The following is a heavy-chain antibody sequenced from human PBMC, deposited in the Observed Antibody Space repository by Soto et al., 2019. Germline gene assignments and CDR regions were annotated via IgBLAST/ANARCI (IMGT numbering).Heavy chain of an antibody. CDR3: ARDEDGTHEFDY. D-gene: IGHD1-1*01. V-gene: IGHV3-48*04. Sequence: EVQLVESGGGLVQPGGSLRLSCAASGFTFTSFGMTWVRQAPGRGLEWVSHINSGGSVILYADSVKGRVTISRDNSKNSLYLEMNSLRADDTAVYFCARDEDGTHEFDYWGQGTLVTVSS. CDR2: INSGGSVI. CDR1: GFTFTSFG. J-gene: IGHJ4*02.